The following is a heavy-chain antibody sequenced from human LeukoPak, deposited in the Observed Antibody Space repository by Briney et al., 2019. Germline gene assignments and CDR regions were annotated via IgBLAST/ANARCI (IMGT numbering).Heavy chain of an antibody. Sequence: SETLSLTCTVSGGSISSSSYYWGWIRQPPGKGLEWIGSIYYSGSTYYNPSLKSRVTISVDTSKNQFSLKLSSVTAADTAVYYCARSGYYGSGSYRSTQYYYYYYMDVWGKGTTVTVSS. CDR2: IYYSGST. V-gene: IGHV4-39*01. CDR3: ARSGYYGSGSYRSTQYYYYYYMDV. J-gene: IGHJ6*03. CDR1: GGSISSSSYY. D-gene: IGHD3-10*01.